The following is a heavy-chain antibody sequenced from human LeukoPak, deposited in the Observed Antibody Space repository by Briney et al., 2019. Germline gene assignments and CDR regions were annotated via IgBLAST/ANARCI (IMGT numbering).Heavy chain of an antibody. V-gene: IGHV3-7*01. Sequence: PGGSLRLSCAASGFTFSSYWMSWVRQAPGKGLEWVANIKQDGSEKYYVDSVKGRFTISRDNAKNSLYLQMNSLRAEDTAVYYCARGGRTYYYDSRVPSSPDYWGQGTLVTVSS. CDR3: ARGGRTYYYDSRVPSSPDY. J-gene: IGHJ4*02. D-gene: IGHD3-22*01. CDR2: IKQDGSEK. CDR1: GFTFSSYW.